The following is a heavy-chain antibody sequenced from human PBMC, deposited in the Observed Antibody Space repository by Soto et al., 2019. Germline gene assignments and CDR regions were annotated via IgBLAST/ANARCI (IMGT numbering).Heavy chain of an antibody. CDR2: ISSSGSII. CDR3: ARDQGYYDSSGYFDY. J-gene: IGHJ4*02. D-gene: IGHD3-22*01. CDR1: GFTFSDYY. Sequence: RRLSCAASGFTFSDYYMSWIRQAPGKGLEWVSYISSSGSIIYYADSVKGRFTISRDNARNSLYLQLNSLRAEDTAVYYCARDQGYYDSSGYFDYWRQRTLVTVSS. V-gene: IGHV3-11*01.